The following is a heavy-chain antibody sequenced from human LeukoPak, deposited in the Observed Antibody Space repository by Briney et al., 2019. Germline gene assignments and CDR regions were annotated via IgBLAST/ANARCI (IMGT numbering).Heavy chain of an antibody. Sequence: KPSETLSLTCTVSGGSISSRKYYWGWIRQPPGKGLEWIGSFDNGGGAYYSGSTYYNPSLKSRVTISVDTSKNQLSLNVTSVTAADTAVYYCATCDYGGSSGMDVWGQGTTVTVSS. CDR1: GGSISSRKYY. J-gene: IGHJ6*02. D-gene: IGHD4-23*01. CDR3: ATCDYGGSSGMDV. CDR2: FDNGGGAYYSGST. V-gene: IGHV4-39*01.